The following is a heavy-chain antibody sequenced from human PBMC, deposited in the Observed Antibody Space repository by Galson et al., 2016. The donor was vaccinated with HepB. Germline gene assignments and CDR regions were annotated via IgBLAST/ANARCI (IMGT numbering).Heavy chain of an antibody. Sequence: SLRLSCAASAFGFSSYAMAWVRQAPGKGLEWVSGISRDGGRTYYADSVKGRFTIFRDNSKKTLYLQLKSLRAEDTANYYCVKHPVTTFDILTEYDGDVWGQGTMVTVSS. D-gene: IGHD3-9*01. V-gene: IGHV3-23*01. CDR2: ISRDGGRT. J-gene: IGHJ3*01. CDR1: AFGFSSYA. CDR3: VKHPVTTFDILTEYDGDV.